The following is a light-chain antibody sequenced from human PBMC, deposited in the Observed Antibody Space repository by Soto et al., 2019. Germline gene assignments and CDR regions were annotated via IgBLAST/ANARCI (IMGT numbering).Light chain of an antibody. V-gene: IGKV3-20*01. Sequence: VLTQSPGTLSLSPGDSATLSCRASQSVSSAYLAWYQQKTGQAPRLLIYDVSSRATGIPARLSGSGSGTDLNLTVSRLEPEDFAVYYCQKYGSSPETCGQGTKVDIK. CDR3: QKYGSSPET. CDR2: DVS. CDR1: QSVSSAY. J-gene: IGKJ1*01.